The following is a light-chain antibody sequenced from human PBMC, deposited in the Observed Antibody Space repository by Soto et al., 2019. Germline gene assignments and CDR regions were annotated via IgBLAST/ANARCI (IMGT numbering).Light chain of an antibody. CDR3: ATWDSSLSVVL. J-gene: IGLJ2*01. Sequence: QSVLTQPPSVSAAPGQTVTISCSGSSSDIGNNYVSWYQQLPGTAPKLLIYDNNVRPSGIPARFSGSKFGTSATLGITGLQTGDEADYYCATWDSSLSVVLFGGGTKVTVL. CDR2: DNN. CDR1: SSDIGNNY. V-gene: IGLV1-51*01.